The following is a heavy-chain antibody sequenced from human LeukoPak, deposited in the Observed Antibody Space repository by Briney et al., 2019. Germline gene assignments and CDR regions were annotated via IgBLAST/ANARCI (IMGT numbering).Heavy chain of an antibody. CDR1: GFTFSSYE. CDR2: ISSSGSTI. V-gene: IGHV3-48*03. D-gene: IGHD6-13*01. J-gene: IGHJ4*02. CDR3: ARDSIRQQLYYFDY. Sequence: GGSLRLSCAASGFTFSSYEMNWVRQAPGKGLDWVSYISSSGSTIYNADSVKGRFTISRDNAKNTLYLQMDSLRADDTAVYFCARDSIRQQLYYFDYWGRGTLVTVSS.